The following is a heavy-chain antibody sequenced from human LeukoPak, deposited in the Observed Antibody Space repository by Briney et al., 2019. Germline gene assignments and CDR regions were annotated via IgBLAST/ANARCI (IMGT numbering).Heavy chain of an antibody. J-gene: IGHJ4*02. CDR2: ISWNSGSI. CDR3: AKGLSMVRGLDY. Sequence: PGGSLRLSCAASGFTFDDYAMHWVWQGPGKGLEWVSGISWNSGSIAYADSVKGRFTISRDNAKNSLYLQMDSLRAEDTALYYCAKGLSMVRGLDYWGQGTLVTVSS. CDR1: GFTFDDYA. V-gene: IGHV3-9*01. D-gene: IGHD3-10*01.